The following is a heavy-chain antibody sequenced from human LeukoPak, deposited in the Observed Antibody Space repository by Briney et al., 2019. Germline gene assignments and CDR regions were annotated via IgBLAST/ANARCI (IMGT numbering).Heavy chain of an antibody. CDR3: ARRRRRWLQPTVTDY. CDR2: IYCSGST. J-gene: IGHJ4*02. CDR1: GGSISSSSYY. D-gene: IGHD5-24*01. V-gene: IGHV4-39*01. Sequence: SETLSLTCTVSGGSISSSSYYWGWIRQPPGKGLEWIGSIYCSGSTYYNPSLKSRVTISVDTSKNQFSLKLSSVTAADTAVYYCARRRRRWLQPTVTDYWGQGTLVTVSS.